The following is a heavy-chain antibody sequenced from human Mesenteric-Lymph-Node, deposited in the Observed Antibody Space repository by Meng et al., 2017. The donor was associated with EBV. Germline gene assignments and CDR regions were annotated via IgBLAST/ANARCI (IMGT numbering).Heavy chain of an antibody. D-gene: IGHD3-10*01. CDR3: ARDRRYYGSGSYYGNNWFDP. Sequence: GHLSRWGAGLCKPRGPLALTCAVFGGSFRGYYLSWIRQPPGKGLEWIGEINHSGSTNYNPSLKSRVTISVDTSKNQFSLKLSSVTAADTAVYYCARDRRYYGSGSYYGNNWFDPWGQGTLVTVSS. J-gene: IGHJ5*02. CDR1: GGSFRGYY. CDR2: INHSGST. V-gene: IGHV4-34*01.